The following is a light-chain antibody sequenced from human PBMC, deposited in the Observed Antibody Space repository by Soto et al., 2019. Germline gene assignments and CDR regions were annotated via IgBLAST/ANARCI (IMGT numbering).Light chain of an antibody. CDR2: EVS. V-gene: IGLV2-8*01. CDR3: SSFAGSPVA. Sequence: QSALTQPPSASGSPGQSVTITCSGTSSDVGEENYVSWYQQHPGKVPKLILYEVSKRPSGVPDRFSGSRSGNTASLTVSGLQAEDEADYYCSSFAGSPVAFGRGTKVTVL. CDR1: SSDVGEENY. J-gene: IGLJ2*01.